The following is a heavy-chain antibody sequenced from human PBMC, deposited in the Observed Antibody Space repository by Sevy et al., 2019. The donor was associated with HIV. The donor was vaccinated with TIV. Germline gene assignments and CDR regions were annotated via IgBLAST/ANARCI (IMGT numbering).Heavy chain of an antibody. V-gene: IGHV1-2*02. CDR3: ARVWNSDYYDSSGPNWFDS. J-gene: IGHJ5*01. CDR1: GYTFTGYS. D-gene: IGHD3-22*01. CDR2: INPNSGGT. Sequence: ASVKVSCKASGYTFTGYSMHWVRQTPGQGLEWMGWINPNSGGTNYAQKFQGRVTMTRDTSISTAYMELGRLRSDDTAVYYCARVWNSDYYDSSGPNWFDSWGQGTLVTVSS.